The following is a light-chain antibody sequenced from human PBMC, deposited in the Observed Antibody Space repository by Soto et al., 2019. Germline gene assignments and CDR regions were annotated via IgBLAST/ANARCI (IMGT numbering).Light chain of an antibody. V-gene: IGKV3-15*01. J-gene: IGKJ1*01. CDR2: GAS. CDR1: QSVSSN. CDR3: QQYNNWHST. Sequence: ELVMPPSPATLSWCPGERAPLSGRASQSVSSNLAWYKQKPGQAPRLLIYGASTRATGIPARFSGSGSGKEFTITISSLQSEDLAVYYCQQYNNWHSTCGKGTKGDIK.